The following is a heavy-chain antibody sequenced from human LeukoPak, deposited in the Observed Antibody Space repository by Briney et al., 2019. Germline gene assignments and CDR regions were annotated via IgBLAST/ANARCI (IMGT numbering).Heavy chain of an antibody. D-gene: IGHD5-18*01. Sequence: GGSLRLSCAASGFTVSSNYMSWVRQAPGKGLEWVSVIYSGGSTYYADSVKGRFTISRGNSKNTLYLQMNSLRAEDTAVYYCARDSLVDTHYWGQGTLVTVSS. V-gene: IGHV3-66*01. J-gene: IGHJ4*02. CDR2: IYSGGST. CDR1: GFTVSSNY. CDR3: ARDSLVDTHY.